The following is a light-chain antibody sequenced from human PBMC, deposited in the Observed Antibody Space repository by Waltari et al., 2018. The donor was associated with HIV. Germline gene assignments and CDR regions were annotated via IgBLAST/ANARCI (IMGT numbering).Light chain of an antibody. V-gene: IGLV2-14*01. CDR2: EVS. CDR1: SRDVGGYNS. J-gene: IGLJ3*02. CDR3: SSYTSSSTL. Sequence: QSALTQPASVSGSPGQSITLSCTGTSRDVGGYNSVSWYQQHPGKAPKLMIYEVSNRPSGVSNRFSGSKSGNTASLTISGLQAEDEADYYCSSYTSSSTLFGGGTKLTVL.